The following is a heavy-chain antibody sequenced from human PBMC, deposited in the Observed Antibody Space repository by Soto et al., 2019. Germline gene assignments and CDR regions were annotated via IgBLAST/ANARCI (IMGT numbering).Heavy chain of an antibody. CDR1: GFTFSSYG. J-gene: IGHJ6*02. D-gene: IGHD5-18*01. V-gene: IGHV3-33*01. CDR2: IWYDGSNK. CDR3: ARDLDTTQRGYYYGMDV. Sequence: TGGSLRLSCAASGFTFSSYGMHWVRQAPGKGLEWVAVIWYDGSNKYYADSVKGRFTISRDNSKNTLYLQMNSLRAEDTAVYYCARDLDTTQRGYYYGMDVWGQGTTVTVSS.